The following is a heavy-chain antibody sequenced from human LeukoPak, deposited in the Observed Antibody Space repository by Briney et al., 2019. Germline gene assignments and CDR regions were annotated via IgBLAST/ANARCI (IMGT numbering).Heavy chain of an antibody. CDR3: ARDWYNTGWNSDY. CDR1: GYTFRSYG. V-gene: IGHV1-18*01. Sequence: ASVKVSCKASGYTFRSYGITWVRQAPGQGLEWMGWINVNDGSTNYAQKLQGRVTITTDTSSDTAYRELRSLRSDDTAVYYCARDWYNTGWNSDYWGQGTLVTVSS. J-gene: IGHJ4*02. CDR2: INVNDGST. D-gene: IGHD6-19*01.